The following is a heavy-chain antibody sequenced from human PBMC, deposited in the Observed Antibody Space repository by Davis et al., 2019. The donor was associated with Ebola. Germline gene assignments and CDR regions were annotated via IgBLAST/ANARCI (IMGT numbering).Heavy chain of an antibody. CDR1: GFSFSNYW. V-gene: IGHV3-7*01. J-gene: IGHJ4*02. D-gene: IGHD3/OR15-3a*01. Sequence: GESLKISCAASGFSFSNYWMSWVRQAPGKGLEWVANIDQDGSEKYFVDSVKGRFTISRDNAKNSLYLQMNSLRAEDTAVYYCARDRRHSDFWTGYYIPGSFDYWGQGTLVTVSS. CDR2: IDQDGSEK. CDR3: ARDRRHSDFWTGYYIPGSFDY.